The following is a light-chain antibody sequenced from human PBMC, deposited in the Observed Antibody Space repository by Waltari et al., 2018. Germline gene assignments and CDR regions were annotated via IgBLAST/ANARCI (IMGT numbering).Light chain of an antibody. CDR3: QQYYAVRRT. V-gene: IGKV4-1*01. CDR2: WAS. Sequence: DIVMTQSPEFLAVPLGERATINCKSSNSVLYSSNNKNYLAWYQQNPGQPPKLLIHWASNRESGVPDRFSGSGSGTDFTLTISSLQAEDVAVYYCQQYYAVRRTFGQGTKVEV. J-gene: IGKJ1*01. CDR1: NSVLYSSNNKNY.